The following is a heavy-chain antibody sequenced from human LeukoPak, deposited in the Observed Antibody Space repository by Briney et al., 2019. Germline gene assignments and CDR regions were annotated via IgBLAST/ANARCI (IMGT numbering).Heavy chain of an antibody. Sequence: GGSLRLSCAASGFAFSDYYMSWIRQAPGKGLEWVSYISSSGSTIYYADSVKGRFTISRDNAKNSLYLQMNSLRAEDTAVYYCARDLYRSGWPRFDYWGQGTLVTVSS. J-gene: IGHJ4*02. CDR2: ISSSGSTI. CDR1: GFAFSDYY. D-gene: IGHD6-19*01. V-gene: IGHV3-11*01. CDR3: ARDLYRSGWPRFDY.